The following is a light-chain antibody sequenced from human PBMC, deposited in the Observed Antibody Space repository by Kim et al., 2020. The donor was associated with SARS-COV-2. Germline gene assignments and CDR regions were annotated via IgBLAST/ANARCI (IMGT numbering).Light chain of an antibody. V-gene: IGLV3-21*03. CDR3: QVWDSTTDQHV. CDR1: NIGRNI. J-gene: IGLJ3*02. Sequence: HGRTGMVTVWESNIGRNIVPWYQQVPSEAPVLVIYDDSDRPSGIPERFSGSNSGNTATLAISRVGAGDEADYFCQVWDSTTDQHVFGGGTQLSVL. CDR2: DDS.